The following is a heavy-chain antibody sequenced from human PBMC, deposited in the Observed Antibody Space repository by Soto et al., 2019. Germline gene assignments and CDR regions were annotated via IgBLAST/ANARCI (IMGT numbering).Heavy chain of an antibody. CDR3: ARAWGYYGSGASKDYYYYYMDV. CDR2: IYHSGST. CDR1: IGTMNSSNW. J-gene: IGHJ6*03. V-gene: IGHV4-4*02. D-gene: IGHD3-10*01. Sequence: PSETPSLTCAVSIGTMNSSNWWSWVRQPPGKGLEWIGEIYHSGSTNYNPSLKSRVTISVDKSKNQFSLKLSSVTAADTAVYYCARAWGYYGSGASKDYYYYYMDVWGKGTTVTVSS.